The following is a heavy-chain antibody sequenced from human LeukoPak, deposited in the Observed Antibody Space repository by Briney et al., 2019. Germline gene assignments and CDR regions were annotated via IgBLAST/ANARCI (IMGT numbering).Heavy chain of an antibody. J-gene: IGHJ4*02. Sequence: SETLSLTCTVSGGSISSSSDYWGWVRQPPGKGLEWIGEVHLSGASNYNPSLKSRVNMSIDKSKNQLSLELTSVTAADTAIYYCTRESGAFSPFGFWGQGTLVTVSS. CDR1: GGSISSSSDY. CDR2: VHLSGAS. V-gene: IGHV4-39*07. D-gene: IGHD1-26*01. CDR3: TRESGAFSPFGF.